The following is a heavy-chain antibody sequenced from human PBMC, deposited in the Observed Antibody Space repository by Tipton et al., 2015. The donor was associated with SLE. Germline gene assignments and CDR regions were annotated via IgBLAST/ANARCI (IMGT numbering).Heavy chain of an antibody. J-gene: IGHJ4*02. V-gene: IGHV3-20*04. CDR1: GFTFDDYG. CDR3: ARDPRYCGGDCYSFDY. D-gene: IGHD2-21*01. CDR2: ISWNGART. Sequence: QLVQSGGGVVRPGGSLRLSCAASGFTFDDYGMSWVHQAPGKGLEWVSGISWNGARTDHADSVKGRFTISRDNAKNSLYLQMNRLRAEDTAFYYCARDPRYCGGDCYSFDYWGQGTLVTVSS.